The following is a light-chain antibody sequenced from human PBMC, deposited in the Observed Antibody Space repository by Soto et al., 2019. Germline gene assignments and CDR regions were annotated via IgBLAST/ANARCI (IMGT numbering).Light chain of an antibody. CDR1: QSVSSNN. V-gene: IGKV3-20*01. Sequence: MVLTQSPCTLSLSPGERATLSCRASQSVSSNNLAWYQQRPGQAPRVVIYGASTRATGIPERFSGSGSGTDFTLTISRLEPEDFAVYYCQQYGRSPFTFGPRTKVDI. CDR3: QQYGRSPFT. CDR2: GAS. J-gene: IGKJ3*01.